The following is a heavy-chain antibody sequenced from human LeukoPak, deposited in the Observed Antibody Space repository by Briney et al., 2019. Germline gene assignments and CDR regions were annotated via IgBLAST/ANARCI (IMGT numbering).Heavy chain of an antibody. D-gene: IGHD1-14*01. J-gene: IGHJ5*02. CDR2: VNPTTGNT. CDR3: ARGGTTFDP. Sequence: ASVKVSCKASGYTFANYDINWVRQAAGQGLEYMGWVNPTTGNTGYAQKFQGRVTMTRDTSITTAYMELSSLRSEDTAVYYCARGGTTFDPWGQGTPVTVSS. CDR1: GYTFANYD. V-gene: IGHV1-8*01.